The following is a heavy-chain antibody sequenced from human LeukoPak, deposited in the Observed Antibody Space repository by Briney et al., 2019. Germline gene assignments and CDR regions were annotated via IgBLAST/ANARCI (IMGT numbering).Heavy chain of an antibody. V-gene: IGHV3-74*01. J-gene: IGHJ6*02. CDR3: ARGLPNYYGMDV. CDR2: IKSDGSNT. Sequence: GGSLRLSCAASGFTFSSSWMHWVRQAPGKGLVWVSLIKSDGSNTDYADSVKGRFTISRDNARNTLYLQMNSLRTEDTAVYYCARGLPNYYGMDVWGQGTTVTVSS. CDR1: GFTFSSSW.